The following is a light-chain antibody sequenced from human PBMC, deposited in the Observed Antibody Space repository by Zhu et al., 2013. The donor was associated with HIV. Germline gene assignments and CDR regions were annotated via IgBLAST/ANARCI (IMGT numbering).Light chain of an antibody. CDR3: QSYDNTVRGYV. V-gene: IGLV1-40*01. J-gene: IGLJ1*01. CDR2: GHS. CDR1: SSNIGAGYD. Sequence: QSVLTQPPSVSAAPGQRVTISCTGSSSNIGAGYDVHWYQQLPGTAPKLLIYGHSHRPSGVPDRFSGSKSGTSASLAITGLQGGDEATYYCQSYDNTVRGYVFGTGTKVTVL.